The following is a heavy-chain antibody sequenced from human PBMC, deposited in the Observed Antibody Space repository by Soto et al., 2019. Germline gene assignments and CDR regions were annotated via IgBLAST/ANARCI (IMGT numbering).Heavy chain of an antibody. J-gene: IGHJ5*02. Sequence: QVQLQESGPGLVKPSQTLSLTCTVSGGSISSGDYYWSWIRQPPGKGLEWIGYIYYSGSTYYNPSLRSRVTISVDTSKNQFSLKLSSVTAADTAVYYCARESDGQINWFDPWGQGTLVTVSS. CDR3: ARESDGQINWFDP. CDR2: IYYSGST. V-gene: IGHV4-30-4*01. CDR1: GGSISSGDYY.